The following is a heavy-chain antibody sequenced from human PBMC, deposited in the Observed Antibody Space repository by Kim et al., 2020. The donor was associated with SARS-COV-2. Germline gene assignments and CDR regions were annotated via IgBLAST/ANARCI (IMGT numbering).Heavy chain of an antibody. CDR3: ARRCLGLSCPKGVSLDS. CDR1: FCLFTNYP. D-gene: IGHD2-8*01. V-gene: IGHV1-69*10. J-gene: IGHJ4*02. Sequence: SVPFYFPSSFCLFTNYPISWLRRAPGQGLEWMGRITPMLDVANYAQRFQGRVTITADKSTSTAYMELGSLTSDDTAVYYCARRCLGLSCPKGVSLDSWGQGTLVTVS. CDR2: ITPMLDVA.